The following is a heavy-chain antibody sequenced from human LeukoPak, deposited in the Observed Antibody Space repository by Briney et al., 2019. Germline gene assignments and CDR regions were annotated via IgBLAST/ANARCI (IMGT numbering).Heavy chain of an antibody. J-gene: IGHJ4*02. D-gene: IGHD1-1*01. CDR2: INGDGSDI. Sequence: GGSLRLSCAVSGLTFRNYWMHWVRQAPGKGLVWVSGINGDGSDISYADSVKGRFTISRDNAKNTLSLQMNSLTDDDTALYYCTGGFGHNWSPFENWGQGTLVTVSS. V-gene: IGHV3-74*01. CDR3: TGGFGHNWSPFEN. CDR1: GLTFRNYW.